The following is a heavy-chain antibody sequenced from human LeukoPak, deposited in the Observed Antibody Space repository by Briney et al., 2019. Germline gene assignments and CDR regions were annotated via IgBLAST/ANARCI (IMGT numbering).Heavy chain of an antibody. V-gene: IGHV4-59*01. Sequence: SETLSLTCTVSGGSISNYYWSWIRQPPGKGLEWIGYIYYSGSTNYNPSLKSRVAISIDTSKNQFSLKLSSVTAADTAVYYCAREGYYDSSGYYFFDYWGQGTLVTVSS. CDR3: AREGYYDSSGYYFFDY. D-gene: IGHD3-22*01. CDR2: IYYSGST. CDR1: GGSISNYY. J-gene: IGHJ4*02.